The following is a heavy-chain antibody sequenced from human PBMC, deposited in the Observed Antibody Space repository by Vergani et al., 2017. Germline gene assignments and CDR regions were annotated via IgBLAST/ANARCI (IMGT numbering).Heavy chain of an antibody. J-gene: IGHJ6*03. CDR2: IYHSGST. V-gene: IGHV4-4*02. Sequence: QVQLQESGPGLVKPSGTLSLTCAVSGGSISSTNWWSWVRQPPGKGLEWIGEIYHSGSTYYNPSLKSRVTISVDTSKNQFSLKLSSVTAADTAVYYCRVAARPGDYYMDVWGKGTTVTVSS. D-gene: IGHD6-6*01. CDR1: GGSISSTNW. CDR3: RVAARPGDYYMDV.